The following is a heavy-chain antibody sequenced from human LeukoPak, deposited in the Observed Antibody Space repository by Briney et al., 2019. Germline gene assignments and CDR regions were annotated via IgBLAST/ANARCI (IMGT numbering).Heavy chain of an antibody. D-gene: IGHD2-15*01. CDR3: ARGFRTGDMTTFAH. Sequence: GASVKVSCKASGDTFTGYYIHWVRQAPGQGLEWMGWIYPNNGGTDYAQKFQGRVTMTRDTSISTAYMEVSRVRSDDTAVCYCARGFRTGDMTTFAHWGQGTLVTVSS. CDR1: GDTFTGYY. J-gene: IGHJ4*02. CDR2: IYPNNGGT. V-gene: IGHV1-2*02.